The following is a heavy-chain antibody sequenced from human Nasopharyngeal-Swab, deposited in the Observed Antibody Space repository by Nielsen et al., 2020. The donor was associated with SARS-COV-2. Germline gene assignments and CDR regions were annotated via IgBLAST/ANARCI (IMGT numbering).Heavy chain of an antibody. D-gene: IGHD2-2*02. CDR2: IYPGDSDT. CDR3: ARQVVPAAIPAY. CDR1: GYSFTSYW. J-gene: IGHJ4*02. Sequence: KVSCKGSGYSFTSYWIGWVRQMPGKGLEWMGIIYPGDSDTRYSPSFQGQVTISADKSIGTAYLQWSSLKASDTAMYYCARQVVPAAIPAYWGQGTLVTVSS. V-gene: IGHV5-51*01.